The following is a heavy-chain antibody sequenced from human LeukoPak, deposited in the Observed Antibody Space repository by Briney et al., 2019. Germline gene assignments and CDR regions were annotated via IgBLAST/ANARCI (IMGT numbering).Heavy chain of an antibody. CDR3: ARGWDKQWLVRDYYFDY. V-gene: IGHV3-21*01. CDR2: ISSSSSYI. J-gene: IGHJ4*02. Sequence: GGSLRLSCAASGFTFSSYSVNWVRQAPGKGLEWVSSISSSSSYIYYADSVKGRFTISRDNAKNSLYLQMNSLRAEDTAVYYCARGWDKQWLVRDYYFDYWGQGTLVTVSS. CDR1: GFTFSSYS. D-gene: IGHD6-19*01.